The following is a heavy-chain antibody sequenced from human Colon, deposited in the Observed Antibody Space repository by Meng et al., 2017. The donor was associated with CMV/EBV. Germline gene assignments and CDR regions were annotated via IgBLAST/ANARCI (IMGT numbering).Heavy chain of an antibody. V-gene: IGHV1-18*01. CDR1: TSYG. D-gene: IGHD3-3*01. Sequence: TSYGISWVRQAPGQGLEWMGWISAYNGNTNYAQKLQGRVTMTTDTSTSTAYMELRSLRSDDTAVYYCARAPRLNFYDFWSGYYKEGDYWGQGTLVTVSS. CDR3: ARAPRLNFYDFWSGYYKEGDY. J-gene: IGHJ4*02. CDR2: ISAYNGNT.